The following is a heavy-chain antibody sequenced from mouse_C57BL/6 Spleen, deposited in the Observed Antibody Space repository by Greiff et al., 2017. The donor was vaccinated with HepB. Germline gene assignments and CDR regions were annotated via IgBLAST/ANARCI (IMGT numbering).Heavy chain of an antibody. CDR1: GYAFSSYW. CDR2: IYPGDGDT. J-gene: IGHJ2*01. Sequence: VQLQQSGAELVKPGASVKISCKASGYAFSSYWMNWVKQRPGKGLEWIGQIYPGDGDTNYNGKFKGKATLTADKSSSTAYMQLSSLTSEDSAVYFCARFTTVVAIDYWGQGTTLTVSS. D-gene: IGHD1-1*01. CDR3: ARFTTVVAIDY. V-gene: IGHV1-80*01.